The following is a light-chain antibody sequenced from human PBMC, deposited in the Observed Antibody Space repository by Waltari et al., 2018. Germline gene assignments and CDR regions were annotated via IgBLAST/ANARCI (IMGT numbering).Light chain of an antibody. CDR3: QQHGTLPAT. V-gene: IGKV3-20*01. CDR2: RAS. CDR1: QTVGSSS. Sequence: EIVLTQSPGTASLSPGERVTLSCRASQTVGSSSLAWYQHKPGQAARLVIYRASRRATCIPDRFSGSGSGTDFSLTISRLEPEDFAVYYCQQHGTLPATFGQGTKVEIK. J-gene: IGKJ1*01.